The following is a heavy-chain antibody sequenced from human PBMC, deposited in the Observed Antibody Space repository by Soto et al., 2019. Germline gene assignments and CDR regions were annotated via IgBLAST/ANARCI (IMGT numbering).Heavy chain of an antibody. CDR1: GFTFSSYS. V-gene: IGHV3-48*02. D-gene: IGHD3-22*01. J-gene: IGHJ4*02. CDR3: VREDYDRSGSFDY. Sequence: GGSLRLSCAASGFTFSSYSMNWVRQAPGKGLEWVAYIGPRSKTIYYVDSVKGRFTISRDDDKSSMYLQMNSLRDEDTAIYYCVREDYDRSGSFDYWGQGTLVTVSS. CDR2: IGPRSKTI.